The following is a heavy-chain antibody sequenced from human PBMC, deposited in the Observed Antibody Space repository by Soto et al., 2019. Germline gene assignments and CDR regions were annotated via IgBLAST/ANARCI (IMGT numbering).Heavy chain of an antibody. CDR2: FHDSGKT. J-gene: IGHJ4*02. V-gene: IGHV4-59*01. CDR3: ARGNRALITSFFDY. Sequence: SETLSFTCTVSGASFRTFYWSWIRQSPGKGLEWIGYFHDSGKTGYNPSLENRVSIVLATSGYQFSLKLSSVTAADTAIYYCARGNRALITSFFDYWGQGLPVTVSS. CDR1: GASFRTFY. D-gene: IGHD1-20*01.